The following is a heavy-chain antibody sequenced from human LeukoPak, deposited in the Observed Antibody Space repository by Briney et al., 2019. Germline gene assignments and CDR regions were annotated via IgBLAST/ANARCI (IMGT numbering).Heavy chain of an antibody. D-gene: IGHD6-6*01. CDR1: GYTFTSYY. J-gene: IGHJ3*02. Sequence: ASVKVSCKSSGYTFTSYYMHWVRQAPGQGLEWMGLINPSGGSTTYAQKFQGRVTMTRDMSTSTVYMELSSLRSEDTAVYSCARGEYSSPRSAFDIWGQGTMVTVSS. CDR2: INPSGGST. CDR3: ARGEYSSPRSAFDI. V-gene: IGHV1-46*01.